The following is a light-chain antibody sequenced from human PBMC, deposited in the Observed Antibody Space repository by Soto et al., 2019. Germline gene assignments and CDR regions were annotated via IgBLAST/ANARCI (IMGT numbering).Light chain of an antibody. V-gene: IGKV3-11*01. CDR2: DAS. CDR1: QSVSSY. Sequence: EIVLTQSPATLSLSPGERATLSCRASQSVSSYLAWYQQKPGQAPRLLIYDASNRATGIPARFSGSGSGTDFTLTISSQEPEDFAVYYCQQRSNWPPLTFGAGTKVEIK. J-gene: IGKJ4*01. CDR3: QQRSNWPPLT.